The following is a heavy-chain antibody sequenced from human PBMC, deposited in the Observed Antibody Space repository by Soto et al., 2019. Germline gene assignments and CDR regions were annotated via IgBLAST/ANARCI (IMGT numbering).Heavy chain of an antibody. CDR3: AKDLMAATDYSSSGGNWFDP. CDR2: ISYDGSNK. D-gene: IGHD6-6*01. CDR1: GFTFGSYG. V-gene: IGHV3-30*18. J-gene: IGHJ5*02. Sequence: VGSLRLSCAASGFTFGSYGMHWVRQAPGKGLEWVAVISYDGSNKYYADSVKGRFTISRGNSKNTLYLQMNSLRAEDTAVYYCAKDLMAATDYSSSGGNWFDPWGQGTLVTVSS.